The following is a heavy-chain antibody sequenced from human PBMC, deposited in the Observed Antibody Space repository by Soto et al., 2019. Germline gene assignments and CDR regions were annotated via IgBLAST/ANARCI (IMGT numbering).Heavy chain of an antibody. V-gene: IGHV4-30-4*01. CDR3: AITRIYGSGSYYYYYGMDV. D-gene: IGHD3-10*01. CDR1: GGSISSGDYY. J-gene: IGHJ6*02. CDR2: IYYSGST. Sequence: PSETLSLTCTVSGGSISSGDYYWSWIRQPPGKGLEWIGYIYYSGSTYYNPSLKSRVTISVDTSKNQFSLKLSSVTAADTAVYYCAITRIYGSGSYYYYYGMDVWGQGTTVTVS.